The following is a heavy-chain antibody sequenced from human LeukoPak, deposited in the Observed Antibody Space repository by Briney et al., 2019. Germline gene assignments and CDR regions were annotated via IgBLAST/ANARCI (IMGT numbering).Heavy chain of an antibody. Sequence: GGSLKISCRVSGYIFTHYWIGWVRLMPGKGLESMGIFFVADSHTSYSPPFQGQISISADKSNSTVYLQWRSLKRSDTAIYYGARQSRYVSKTRGYYFDYWGEGTLVTVSS. V-gene: IGHV5-51*01. J-gene: IGHJ4*02. CDR3: ARQSRYVSKTRGYYFDY. D-gene: IGHD3-16*02. CDR2: FFVADSHT. CDR1: GYIFTHYW.